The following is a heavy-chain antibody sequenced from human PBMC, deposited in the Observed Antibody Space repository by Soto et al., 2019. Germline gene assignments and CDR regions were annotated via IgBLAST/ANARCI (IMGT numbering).Heavy chain of an antibody. D-gene: IGHD6-6*01. CDR3: ARRARPDFYYMDV. CDR2: IWNDGSEI. Sequence: GGSLRLSCVVPGSIFIGYGMHWVRQAPGKGLEWVAVIWNDGSEIYYANSVKGRFTISRDNSKNTVYLQMGSLRPEDTAVYYCARRARPDFYYMDVWGKGTTVTVSS. V-gene: IGHV3-33*01. CDR1: GSIFIGYG. J-gene: IGHJ6*03.